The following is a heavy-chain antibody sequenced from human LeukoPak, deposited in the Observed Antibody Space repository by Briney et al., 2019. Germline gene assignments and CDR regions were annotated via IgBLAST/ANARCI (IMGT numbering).Heavy chain of an antibody. D-gene: IGHD1-26*01. Sequence: GGSLRLSCAASGFTFDDYAMHWVRQAPGKGLEWVSLISGDGGSTYYADSVKGRFTISRDNSKNSLYLQMNSLRTEGTALYYCAKDANIISGSYWSGDAFDIWGQGTMVTVSS. V-gene: IGHV3-43*02. CDR2: ISGDGGST. CDR1: GFTFDDYA. CDR3: AKDANIISGSYWSGDAFDI. J-gene: IGHJ3*02.